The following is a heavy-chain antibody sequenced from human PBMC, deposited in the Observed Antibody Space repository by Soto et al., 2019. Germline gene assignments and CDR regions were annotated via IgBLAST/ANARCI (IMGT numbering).Heavy chain of an antibody. CDR2: ISWNSGSI. V-gene: IGHV3-9*01. CDR3: AKDRDIVATIGTDAFDI. D-gene: IGHD5-12*01. J-gene: IGHJ3*02. Sequence: DVQLVESGGGLVQPGRSLRLSCAASGFTFDDYAMHWVRQAPGKGLEWVSGISWNSGSIGYADSVKGRFTISRDNAKNSLYLQMNSLRAEDTALYYCAKDRDIVATIGTDAFDIWGQGTMVTVSS. CDR1: GFTFDDYA.